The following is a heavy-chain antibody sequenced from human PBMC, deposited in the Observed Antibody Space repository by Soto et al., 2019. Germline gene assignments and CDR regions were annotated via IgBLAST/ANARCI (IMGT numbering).Heavy chain of an antibody. J-gene: IGHJ2*01. D-gene: IGHD1-26*01. Sequence: QGQLVQSGAEVKKPGASVNVSCKASGYTSSIYGISWVRQAPGQGLEWMAWISGYNGNIKYAHKFQGRVTVATDTTTTGAYMELRSLRSDDTAVYYCARDVSGGTYPWFFDLWGRGTLVTVSS. V-gene: IGHV1-18*04. CDR1: GYTSSIYG. CDR3: ARDVSGGTYPWFFDL. CDR2: ISGYNGNI.